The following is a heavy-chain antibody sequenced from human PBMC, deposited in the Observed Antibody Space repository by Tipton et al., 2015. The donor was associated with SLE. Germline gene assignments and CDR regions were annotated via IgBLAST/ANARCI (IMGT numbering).Heavy chain of an antibody. CDR3: ARGFCSGGSCSRWSYFDL. V-gene: IGHV4-61*02. D-gene: IGHD2-15*01. CDR1: GGSISSGSYY. CDR2: IYTSGST. Sequence: TLSPTCTVSGGSISSGSYYWSWIRQPAGKGLEWIGRIYTSGSTNYNPSLKSRVTISVDTSKNQFSLKLSSVTAADTAVYYCARGFCSGGSCSRWSYFDLWGRGPLVTVSS. J-gene: IGHJ2*01.